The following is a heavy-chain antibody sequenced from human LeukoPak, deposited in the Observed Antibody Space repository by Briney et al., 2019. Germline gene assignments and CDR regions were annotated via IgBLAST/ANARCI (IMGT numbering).Heavy chain of an antibody. CDR3: ARGYSTSSKGDFDY. CDR1: GGSISTYY. V-gene: IGHV4-4*07. Sequence: ASETLSLTSTVSGGSISTYYWSWIRQPAGKRLEWIGRISASGSTDYNPSLRSRVTMSVDTSRSQFSLKLSSVTAADTAVYYCARGYSTSSKGDFDYWGQGTLVTVSS. CDR2: ISASGST. J-gene: IGHJ4*02. D-gene: IGHD6-6*01.